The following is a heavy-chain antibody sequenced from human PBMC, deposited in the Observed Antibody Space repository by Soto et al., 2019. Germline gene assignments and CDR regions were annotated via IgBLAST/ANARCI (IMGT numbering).Heavy chain of an antibody. CDR2: ISGSGGST. J-gene: IGHJ2*01. CDR3: AKALRFTIFGVVPEWYFDL. V-gene: IGHV3-23*01. CDR1: GFTFSSYA. D-gene: IGHD3-3*01. Sequence: HPGGSLRLSCAASGFTFSSYAMSWVRQAPGKGLEWVSAISGSGGSTYYADSVKGRFTISRDNSKNTLYLQMNSLRAEDTAVYYCAKALRFTIFGVVPEWYFDLWGRGTLVTVSS.